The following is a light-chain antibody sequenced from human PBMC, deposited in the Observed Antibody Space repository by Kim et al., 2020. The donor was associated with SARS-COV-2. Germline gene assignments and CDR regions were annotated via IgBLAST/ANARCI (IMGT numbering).Light chain of an antibody. V-gene: IGKV1-39*01. Sequence: SASVGDRGTITCRASQSISSYLNWYQQKPGKAPKLLIYTASNLQSGVASRFSGSGSGTDFTLTISSLQPEDFATYYCQQGYSTPYTFGQGTKLEI. J-gene: IGKJ2*01. CDR1: QSISSY. CDR3: QQGYSTPYT. CDR2: TAS.